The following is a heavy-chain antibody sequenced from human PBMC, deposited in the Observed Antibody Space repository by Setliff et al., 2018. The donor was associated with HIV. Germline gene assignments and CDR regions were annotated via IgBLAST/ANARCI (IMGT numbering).Heavy chain of an antibody. CDR3: ARPYTVWVYGMDV. D-gene: IGHD2-8*01. Sequence: PGGSLRLSCAASGFTFSSYWMSWVRQAPGKGLEWVANIEQDGSGEYYVGSVKGRFTISRDNAKNTLYMQMNSLRAEDTAVYYCARPYTVWVYGMDVWGQGTTVTVSS. V-gene: IGHV3-7*01. J-gene: IGHJ6*02. CDR1: GFTFSSYW. CDR2: IEQDGSGE.